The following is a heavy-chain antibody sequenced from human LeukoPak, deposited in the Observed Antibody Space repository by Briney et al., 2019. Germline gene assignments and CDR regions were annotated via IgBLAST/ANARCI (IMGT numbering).Heavy chain of an antibody. Sequence: GGSLRLSCAASGFIVSSNYMSWVRQAPGRGLEWVSFIYSGGGTYYADSVRGRFTISRDNSKNTLYLQKNSLRADDTAIYYCAKSMTLQWRGFFDLWGRGTHVTVSS. V-gene: IGHV3-53*01. D-gene: IGHD6-19*01. CDR1: GFIVSSNY. CDR3: AKSMTLQWRGFFDL. J-gene: IGHJ2*01. CDR2: IYSGGGT.